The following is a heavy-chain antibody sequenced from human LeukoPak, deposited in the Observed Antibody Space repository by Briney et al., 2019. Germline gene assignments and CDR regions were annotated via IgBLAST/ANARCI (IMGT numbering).Heavy chain of an antibody. CDR3: AGYTNNWYLGGY. CDR2: INPNSGGT. D-gene: IGHD6-13*01. CDR1: GYTFTYYY. V-gene: IGHV1-2*02. Sequence: GASVKVSCKVSGYTFTYYYIHWVRQAPGQGLEWMGWINPNSGGTNYAQKFQGRVTMTRDTSINTAYMELNRLTSDGTALYYCAGYTNNWYLGGYWGQGTLVAVSS. J-gene: IGHJ4*02.